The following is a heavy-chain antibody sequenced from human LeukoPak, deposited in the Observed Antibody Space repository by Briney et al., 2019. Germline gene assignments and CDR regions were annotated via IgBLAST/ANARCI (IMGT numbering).Heavy chain of an antibody. CDR2: IYYSGST. V-gene: IGHV4-39*07. D-gene: IGHD2-15*01. CDR1: GGSFSSSSYY. Sequence: SETLSLTCTVSGGSFSSSSYYWGWIRQPPGKGLGWIGSIYYSGSTYYNPSLKSRVTISVDTSKNQFSLKLSSVTAADTAVYYCAGYCSGGSCYSGQADYWGQGTLVTVSS. J-gene: IGHJ4*02. CDR3: AGYCSGGSCYSGQADY.